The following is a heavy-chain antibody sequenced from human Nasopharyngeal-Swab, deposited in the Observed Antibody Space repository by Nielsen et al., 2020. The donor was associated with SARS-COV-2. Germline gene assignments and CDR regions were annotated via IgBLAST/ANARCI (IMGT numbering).Heavy chain of an antibody. V-gene: IGHV4-59*13. Sequence: SETLSLTCTVSGGSISSYNWNWIRQPPGKGLEWIGYIYNSGSTNYNPSLKSRVTISVDTSKNQFSLKLSSVTAADTAVYYCARVMFDWSVRPFDYWGQGTLVTVSS. D-gene: IGHD3-9*01. CDR2: IYNSGST. J-gene: IGHJ4*02. CDR1: GGSISSYN. CDR3: ARVMFDWSVRPFDY.